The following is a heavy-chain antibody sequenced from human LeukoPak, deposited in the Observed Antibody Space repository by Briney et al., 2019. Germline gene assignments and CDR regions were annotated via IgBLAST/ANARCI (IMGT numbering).Heavy chain of an antibody. CDR1: GGTFSSYA. CDR2: IIPIFGTA. Sequence: GSSVKVSCKASGGTFSSYAIRWVRQAPGQGLEWMGGIIPIFGTANYAQKFQGRVTITADESTSTAYMELSSLRSEDTAVYYCASLDDSSGYYSLYYFDYWGQGTLVTVSS. V-gene: IGHV1-69*01. J-gene: IGHJ4*02. D-gene: IGHD3-22*01. CDR3: ASLDDSSGYYSLYYFDY.